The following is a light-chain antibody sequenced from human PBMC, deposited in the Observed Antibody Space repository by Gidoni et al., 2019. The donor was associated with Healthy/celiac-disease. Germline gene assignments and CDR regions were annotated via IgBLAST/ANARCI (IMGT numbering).Light chain of an antibody. Sequence: QSALTQPPSASGSPGQSVTISCTGTSSDVGGYNYVSWYQQHPGKAPKLMIYEVSKRPSGVPDRFSGSKSGNMASLTVSGLQAEDEADYYGSSYAGSNKVFGGGTKLTVL. J-gene: IGLJ2*01. CDR2: EVS. V-gene: IGLV2-8*01. CDR1: SSDVGGYNY. CDR3: SSYAGSNKV.